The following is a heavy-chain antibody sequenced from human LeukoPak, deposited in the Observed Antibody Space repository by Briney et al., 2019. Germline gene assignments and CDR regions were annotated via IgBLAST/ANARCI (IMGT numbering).Heavy chain of an antibody. CDR2: IYTSGST. J-gene: IGHJ4*02. V-gene: IGHV4-4*07. CDR3: ARARSSSWRNWDYFDY. CDR1: GGSISSYY. Sequence: SETLSLTCTVSGGSISSYYWSWIRQPAGKGLEWIGRIYTSGSTNYNPSLKSRVTMSVDTSKNQFSLKLSSVTAADTAAYYCARARSSSWRNWDYFDYWGQGTLVTVSS. D-gene: IGHD6-13*01.